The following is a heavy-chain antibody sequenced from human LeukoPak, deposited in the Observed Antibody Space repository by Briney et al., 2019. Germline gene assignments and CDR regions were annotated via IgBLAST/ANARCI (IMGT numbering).Heavy chain of an antibody. J-gene: IGHJ4*02. CDR3: ARARGGSSWSYFDY. V-gene: IGHV1-69*13. CDR2: IIPILGTA. Sequence: GASVKVSCKASGGTFSSYAISWVRQAPGQGLEWMGGIIPILGTANYAQKFQGRVTITADESTSTAYMELSSLRSEDTAVYYCARARGGSSWSYFDYWGQGTLVTVSS. CDR1: GGTFSSYA. D-gene: IGHD6-13*01.